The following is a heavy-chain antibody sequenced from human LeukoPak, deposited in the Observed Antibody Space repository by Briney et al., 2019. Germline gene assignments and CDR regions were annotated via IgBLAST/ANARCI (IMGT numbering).Heavy chain of an antibody. CDR3: ARDLDYYDSSGSPRRRNYFDY. Sequence: GGSLRLSCAASGFTVSSSYMSWVRQAPGKGLEWVSIIHSDGSTYYADSVKGRFTISRDTSKNTLYLQMNSLRGEDTAMYYCARDLDYYDSSGSPRRRNYFDYWGQGTLVTVSS. V-gene: IGHV3-53*01. J-gene: IGHJ4*02. CDR1: GFTVSSSY. D-gene: IGHD3-22*01. CDR2: IHSDGST.